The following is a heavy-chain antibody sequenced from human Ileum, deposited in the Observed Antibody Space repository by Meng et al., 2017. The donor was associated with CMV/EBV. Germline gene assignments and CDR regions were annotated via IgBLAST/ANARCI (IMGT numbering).Heavy chain of an antibody. CDR1: GFSFNSFA. CDR2: TTDKGSST. CDR3: VKGRSGATYSGLDV. V-gene: IGHV3-23*01. D-gene: IGHD1-1*01. J-gene: IGHJ6*02. Sequence: GESLKIPCAAPGFSFNSFAMHWVRQAPGKGLEWVSATTDKGSSTYYADPVRGRFIVSRDHAERTMSLQMNGLRAEDTAVYYCVKGRSGATYSGLDVWGQGTTVTVSS.